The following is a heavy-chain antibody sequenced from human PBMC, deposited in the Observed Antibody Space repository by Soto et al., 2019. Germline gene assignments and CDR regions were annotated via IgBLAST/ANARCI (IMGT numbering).Heavy chain of an antibody. D-gene: IGHD6-13*01. CDR1: GFIFSSYW. CDR2: INQDGSQK. Sequence: GGSLRLSCAASGFIFSSYWMTWVRQPPGGGLEWVAYINQDGSQKYYVDSVKGRFTISRDNAKNSLYLQINSLGVEDTAVYFCARKYNSNWWGGGKFDFWGQGTLVTVSS. V-gene: IGHV3-7*05. CDR3: ARKYNSNWWGGGKFDF. J-gene: IGHJ4*02.